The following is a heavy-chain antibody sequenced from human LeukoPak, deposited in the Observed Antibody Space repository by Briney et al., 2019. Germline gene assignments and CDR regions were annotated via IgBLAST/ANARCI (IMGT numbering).Heavy chain of an antibody. CDR3: ARDYTATGAMDV. D-gene: IGHD2-21*02. Sequence: GGSLRLSCAASGFALSAYWMNWVRQAPGKGPQWLANIKQDGTVQHYVDSVKGRSTISRDNAKNSLFLQMNSLRAEDTALYYCARDYTATGAMDVWGQGTTVTVP. V-gene: IGHV3-7*01. CDR1: GFALSAYW. J-gene: IGHJ6*02. CDR2: IKQDGTVQ.